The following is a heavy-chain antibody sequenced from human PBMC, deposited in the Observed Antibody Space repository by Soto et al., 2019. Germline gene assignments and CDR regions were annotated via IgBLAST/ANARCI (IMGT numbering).Heavy chain of an antibody. CDR3: ARWGRGTVTTFDY. V-gene: IGHV1-2*04. CDR2: INPNSGGT. J-gene: IGHJ4*02. CDR1: GYTFTGYY. Sequence: GASVKVSFKASGYTFTGYYMHWVRKAPGQGLEWMGWINPNSGGTNYAQKFQGWVTMTRDTSISTAYMELSRLRSDDTAVYYCARWGRGTVTTFDYWGQGTLVTVPS. D-gene: IGHD4-17*01.